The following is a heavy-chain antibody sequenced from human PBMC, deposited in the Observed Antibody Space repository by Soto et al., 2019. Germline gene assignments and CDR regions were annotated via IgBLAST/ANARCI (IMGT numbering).Heavy chain of an antibody. D-gene: IGHD6-13*01. V-gene: IGHV3-30*18. CDR3: AKDQGGYSSSWYWYYYGMDV. J-gene: IGHJ6*02. Sequence: GGSLRLSCAASGFTFSSYGMHWVRQAPGKGLEWVAVISYDGSKKYYADSVKGRFTISRDNSKNTLYLQMNSLRAEDTAVYYCAKDQGGYSSSWYWYYYGMDVWGQGTTVTVSS. CDR1: GFTFSSYG. CDR2: ISYDGSKK.